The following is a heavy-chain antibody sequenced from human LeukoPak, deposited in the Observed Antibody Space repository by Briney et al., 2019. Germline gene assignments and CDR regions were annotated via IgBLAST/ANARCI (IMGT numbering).Heavy chain of an antibody. CDR1: GYTFTGYY. CDR3: ARGVGPYYDSSGYQYYFDY. V-gene: IGHV1-2*02. CDR2: INPNSGGT. Sequence: ASVKVSCKASGYTFTGYYMHWVRQAPGQGLEWMGWINPNSGGTNCAQKFQGRVTMTRDTSISTAYMELSRLRSDDTAVYYCARGVGPYYDSSGYQYYFDYWGQGTLVTVSS. J-gene: IGHJ4*02. D-gene: IGHD3-22*01.